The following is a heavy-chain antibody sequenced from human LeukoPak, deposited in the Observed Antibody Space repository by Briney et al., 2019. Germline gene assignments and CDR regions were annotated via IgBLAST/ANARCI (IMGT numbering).Heavy chain of an antibody. Sequence: GWSLRLSCAASGFTFSNAWMSWVRQAPGKGLEWVGRIKSKSDGGTTDYAAPVKGRFNISRDDSKNTLYLQMNSLKTEDTAVYYCTKDYGSGSHYFDYWGQGTLVTVSS. V-gene: IGHV3-15*01. D-gene: IGHD3-10*01. J-gene: IGHJ4*02. CDR2: IKSKSDGGTT. CDR3: TKDYGSGSHYFDY. CDR1: GFTFSNAW.